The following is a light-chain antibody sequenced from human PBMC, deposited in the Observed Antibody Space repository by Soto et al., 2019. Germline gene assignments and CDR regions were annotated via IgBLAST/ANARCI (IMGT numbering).Light chain of an antibody. J-gene: IGKJ1*01. CDR1: QSVSSSY. CDR2: GAS. V-gene: IGKV3-20*01. Sequence: EIVLTQSPGTLSLSPGERATLSCRASQSVSSSYLAWYQQKLGQAPRFLIYGASSRATDIPDRFSGSGSGTDFTLTISRLEPEDFAVYYCQQYGSSPRTFGQGTKV. CDR3: QQYGSSPRT.